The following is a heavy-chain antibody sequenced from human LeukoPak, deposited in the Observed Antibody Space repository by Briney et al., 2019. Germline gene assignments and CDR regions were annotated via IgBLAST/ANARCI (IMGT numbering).Heavy chain of an antibody. CDR3: GKYLQTTVGANDY. J-gene: IGHJ4*02. D-gene: IGHD1-26*01. CDR2: ISGSGGAT. V-gene: IGHV3-23*01. CDR1: GFTFSSYP. Sequence: AGGSLRLSCAASGFTFSSYPMNWVRQAPGKGLEWVSVISGSGGATFYGDSVQGRFTISRDNSRDTLYLQMSSLRAEDTAVYHCGKYLQTTVGANDYWGQGTLVTVSS.